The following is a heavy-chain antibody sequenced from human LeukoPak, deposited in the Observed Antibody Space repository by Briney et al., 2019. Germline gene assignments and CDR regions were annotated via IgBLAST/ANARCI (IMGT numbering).Heavy chain of an antibody. CDR2: IDTDGTST. CDR3: ARGGLPGGFDI. V-gene: IGHV3-74*01. Sequence: PGGSLRLSCAASGFTFSSYWMHWVRQAPGKELVWVSPIDTDGTSTTYADSVKGRFTISRDNAKNTLYLLMNSLRAEDTAVYYCARGGLPGGFDIWGQGTMVTVSS. J-gene: IGHJ3*02. CDR1: GFTFSSYW. D-gene: IGHD2-21*01.